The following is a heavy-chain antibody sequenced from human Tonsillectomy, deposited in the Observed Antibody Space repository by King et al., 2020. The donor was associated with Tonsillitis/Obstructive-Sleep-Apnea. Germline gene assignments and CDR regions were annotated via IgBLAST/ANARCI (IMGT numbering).Heavy chain of an antibody. CDR1: GYSFTSYW. CDR2: IDPSDSYT. Sequence: VQLVESGAEVKKPGESLRISCKGSGYSFTSYWISWVRQMPGKGLEWMGKIDPSDSYTNYSPSFQGHVTISADKSISTAYLQWSSLKASDSAMYYCASHVDPVVVTDDYWGQGTLVTVSS. D-gene: IGHD5-18*01. J-gene: IGHJ4*02. CDR3: ASHVDPVVVTDDY. V-gene: IGHV5-10-1*03.